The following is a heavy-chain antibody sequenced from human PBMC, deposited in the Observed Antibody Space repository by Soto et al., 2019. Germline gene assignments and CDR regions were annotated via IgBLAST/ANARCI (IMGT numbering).Heavy chain of an antibody. Sequence: VSVKVSCKASGYTFTSYNIHWVRQATGQGLEWMGWMNPNSDNTGYAQKFQGRITMTRNTAISTASMELSSLRSEDSAVYYCARGRPYGSGHYDMDVWGQGTTVTVSS. J-gene: IGHJ6*01. D-gene: IGHD3-10*01. CDR1: GYTFTSYN. V-gene: IGHV1-8*01. CDR2: MNPNSDNT. CDR3: ARGRPYGSGHYDMDV.